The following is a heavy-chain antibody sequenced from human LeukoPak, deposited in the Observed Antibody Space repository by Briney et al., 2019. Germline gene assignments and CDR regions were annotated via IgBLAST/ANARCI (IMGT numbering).Heavy chain of an antibody. D-gene: IGHD6-19*01. CDR2: ISYDGSNK. V-gene: IGHV3-30*18. Sequence: GGSLRLSCAASGFTFSRYGMHWVRQASGKGLEWVAVISYDGSNKYYADSVKGRFTISRDNSKNTLYLQMNSLRAEDTAVYYCAKSGGTSSSGLGYWGQGTLVTVSS. CDR3: AKSGGTSSSGLGY. CDR1: GFTFSRYG. J-gene: IGHJ4*02.